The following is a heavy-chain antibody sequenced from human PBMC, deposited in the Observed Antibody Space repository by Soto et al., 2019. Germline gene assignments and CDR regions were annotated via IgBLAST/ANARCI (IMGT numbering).Heavy chain of an antibody. D-gene: IGHD3-3*01. CDR3: AKSKGFLEWTTTFFYGMDV. Sequence: SSETLSLTCTVSGDSISSSYWSWVRQPPGKGLEWIGFISYGGSTNYNPSLKSRVTMSVDTSKNRFSLKLTSVTAADTAVYYCAKSKGFLEWTTTFFYGMDVWGQGTTVTVSS. V-gene: IGHV4-59*01. J-gene: IGHJ6*02. CDR1: GDSISSSY. CDR2: ISYGGST.